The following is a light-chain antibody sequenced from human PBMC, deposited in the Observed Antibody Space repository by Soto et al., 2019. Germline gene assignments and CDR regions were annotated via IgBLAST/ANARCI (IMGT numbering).Light chain of an antibody. V-gene: IGLV1-47*01. J-gene: IGLJ2*01. Sequence: QPVLTQPPSASGTPGQRVTISCSGSSSNIGSNFVYWYQQLPGTAPKLLIYRNNQRPSGVPDRFSGSKSGISASLAISGLRSEDEADYYCAAWDDNLSGRVVFGGGTKVTVL. CDR3: AAWDDNLSGRVV. CDR1: SSNIGSNF. CDR2: RNN.